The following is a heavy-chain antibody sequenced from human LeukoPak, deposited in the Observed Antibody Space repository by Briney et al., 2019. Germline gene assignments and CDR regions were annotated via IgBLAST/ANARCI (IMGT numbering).Heavy chain of an antibody. J-gene: IGHJ4*02. D-gene: IGHD4-17*01. V-gene: IGHV1-18*04. CDR3: ARALNDYGDYYDY. CDR2: ISAYNGNT. CDR1: GYTFTDYY. Sequence: ASVRVSCKASGYTFTDYYIHWVRQAPGQGLEWMGWISAYNGNTNYAQKLQGRVTMTTDTSTSTAYMELRSLRSDDTAVYYCARALNDYGDYYDYWGQGTLVTVSS.